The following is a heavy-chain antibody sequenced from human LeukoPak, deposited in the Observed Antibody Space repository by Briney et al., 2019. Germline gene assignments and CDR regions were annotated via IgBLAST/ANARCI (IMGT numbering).Heavy chain of an antibody. CDR3: AKDRSREYQLLFADAFDI. D-gene: IGHD2-2*01. V-gene: IGHV3-23*01. Sequence: PGGSLRLSCAASGFTFSSYWMSWVRQAPGKGLEWVSAISGSGGSTYYADSVKGRFTISRDNSKNTLYLQMNSLRAEDTAVYYCAKDRSREYQLLFADAFDIWGQGTMVTVSS. J-gene: IGHJ3*02. CDR2: ISGSGGST. CDR1: GFTFSSYW.